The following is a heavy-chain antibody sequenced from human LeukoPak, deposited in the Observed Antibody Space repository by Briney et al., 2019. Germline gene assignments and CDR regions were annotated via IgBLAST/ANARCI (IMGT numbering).Heavy chain of an antibody. V-gene: IGHV3-7*01. CDR1: GFTFSSYW. J-gene: IGHJ3*02. Sequence: GGSLRLSCAASGFTFSSYWMSWVRQAPGKGLEWVAHIKQDGSVKYYADTVKGRFTISRENAKNSLYLQMNSLRAEDTAVYYCASQLNNDGGWSDAFDIWGQGTMVTVSS. D-gene: IGHD4-23*01. CDR2: IKQDGSVK. CDR3: ASQLNNDGGWSDAFDI.